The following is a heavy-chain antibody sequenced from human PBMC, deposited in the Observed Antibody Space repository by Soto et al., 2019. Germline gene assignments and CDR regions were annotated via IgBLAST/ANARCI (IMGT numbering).Heavy chain of an antibody. CDR1: GGSFSSDSFI. J-gene: IGHJ6*02. CDR3: ARDHKWDGMDV. CDR2: IYYSGTT. Sequence: PSETLSLTCSVSGGSFSSDSFIWGWFRQFPGKGLEWIGYIYYSGTTYYNPSLRSRVIMSVDTSKNQFSLKLSSVTAADTAVYYCARDHKWDGMDVWGQGTTVTVSS. D-gene: IGHD1-26*01. V-gene: IGHV4-31*03.